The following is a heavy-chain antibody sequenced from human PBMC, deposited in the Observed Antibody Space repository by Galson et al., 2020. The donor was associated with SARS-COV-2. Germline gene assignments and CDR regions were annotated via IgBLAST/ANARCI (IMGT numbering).Heavy chain of an antibody. CDR3: ARETEMATFNYFDY. CDR2: INPNTGGT. V-gene: IGHV1-2*04. D-gene: IGHD5-12*01. CDR1: GYTFTAYY. J-gene: IGHJ4*02. Sequence: GESLKISCKTSGYTFTAYYIHWVRQAPGQGLEWMGWINPNTGGTNYAQKFQGWVTMTRDTSISTAYMALSRLKSDDTAVYYCARETEMATFNYFDYWGQVTLVTVSS.